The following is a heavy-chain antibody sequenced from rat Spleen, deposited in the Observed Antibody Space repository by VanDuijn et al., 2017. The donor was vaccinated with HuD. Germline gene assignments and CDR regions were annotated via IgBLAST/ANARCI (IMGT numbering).Heavy chain of an antibody. Sequence: VQLQESGPGLVKPSQSLSLTCSVTAYSIISSYRWNWIRKFPGNKLEWMGHLNSAGTTSYNPSLKSRISITRDTSKNQFFLHVNSVTTEDTATYYCARSGGSWFAYWGQGTLVTVSS. V-gene: IGHV3-3*01. D-gene: IGHD1-11*01. CDR1: AYSIISSYR. J-gene: IGHJ3*01. CDR2: LNSAGTT. CDR3: ARSGGSWFAY.